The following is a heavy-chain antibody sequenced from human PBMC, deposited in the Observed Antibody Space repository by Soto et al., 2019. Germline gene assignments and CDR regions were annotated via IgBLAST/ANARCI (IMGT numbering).Heavy chain of an antibody. CDR2: ISAYTGNT. CDR1: GYTFTSYG. D-gene: IGHD6-19*01. Sequence: GASLKVSCRASGYTFTSYGISWVRQAPGQGLEWMVWISAYTGNTNYAQTFQARVTITADESTSTADMELSSLRSEDTAVYYCASRIIAVARTPFDYWGQGTLVTVSS. J-gene: IGHJ4*02. CDR3: ASRIIAVARTPFDY. V-gene: IGHV1-18*01.